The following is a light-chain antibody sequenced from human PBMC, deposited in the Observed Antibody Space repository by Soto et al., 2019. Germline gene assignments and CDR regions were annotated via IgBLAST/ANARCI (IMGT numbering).Light chain of an antibody. V-gene: IGLV3-21*01. J-gene: IGLJ2*01. CDR3: QVSVV. CDR1: NIGSKS. CDR2: YDS. Sequence: SYELTQPPSVSVAPGKTARITCGGNNIGSKSVHWYQQKPGQAPVLVIYYDSDRPSGIPERFSGSNSGNTATLTISRVEAGDEADYYCQVSVVFGGGTQLTVL.